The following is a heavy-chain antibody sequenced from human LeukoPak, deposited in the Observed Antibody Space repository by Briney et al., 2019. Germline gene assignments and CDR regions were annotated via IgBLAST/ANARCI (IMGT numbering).Heavy chain of an antibody. Sequence: SQTLSLTCDISGDSVSGNIVAWNWIRQSPSRGLEWLGRTNYRSKWYNDYAVSVRGRITINPDTSKNRFSLQLDSVTPEDTAVYYCARRPTGFGELLSFDYWGQGTLVTVSS. D-gene: IGHD3-10*01. J-gene: IGHJ4*02. CDR2: TNYRSKWYN. CDR3: ARRPTGFGELLSFDY. CDR1: GDSVSGNIVA. V-gene: IGHV6-1*01.